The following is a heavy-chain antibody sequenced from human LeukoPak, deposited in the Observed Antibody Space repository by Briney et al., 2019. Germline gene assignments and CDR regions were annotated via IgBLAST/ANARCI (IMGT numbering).Heavy chain of an antibody. J-gene: IGHJ4*02. CDR1: GFTFSSYG. CDR2: ISYDGSNK. Sequence: PGGSLRLSCAASGFTFSSYGMHWVRQAPGKGLEWVAVISYDGSNKYYADSVKGRFTISRDNAKNSLYLQMNSLRAEDTAVYYCARERGKDFDYWGQGTLVTVAS. V-gene: IGHV3-30*03. CDR3: ARERGKDFDY.